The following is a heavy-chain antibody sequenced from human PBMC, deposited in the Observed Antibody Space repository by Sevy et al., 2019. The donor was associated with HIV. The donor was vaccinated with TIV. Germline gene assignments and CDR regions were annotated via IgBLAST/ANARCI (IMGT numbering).Heavy chain of an antibody. J-gene: IGHJ4*01. Sequence: GGPLRLSCAASQFTVSSSYMSWVRQAPGKGLEWVSILYSGGSTYYAASVKGRFAVSRDNSKNTLYLQMNSLRAEDTAVYYCARAGTRSYRAYFDYWGHGTLVTVSS. CDR3: ARAGTRSYRAYFDY. D-gene: IGHD1-26*01. V-gene: IGHV3-53*01. CDR2: LYSGGST. CDR1: QFTVSSSY.